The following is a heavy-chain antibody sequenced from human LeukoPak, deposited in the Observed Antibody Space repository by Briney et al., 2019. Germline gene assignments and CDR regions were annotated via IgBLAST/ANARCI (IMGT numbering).Heavy chain of an antibody. Sequence: GGSLRLSCAASGFTFSSYAMNWVRQAPGKGLEWVAVSSYDGNNKDYADSVKGRFTISRDNSKNTLYLQMNNLRPEDTAVYYCARGALYYYGPESYFVPSWGQGTLVTVSS. V-gene: IGHV3-30-3*01. D-gene: IGHD3-10*01. J-gene: IGHJ5*02. CDR2: SSYDGNNK. CDR3: ARGALYYYGPESYFVPS. CDR1: GFTFSSYA.